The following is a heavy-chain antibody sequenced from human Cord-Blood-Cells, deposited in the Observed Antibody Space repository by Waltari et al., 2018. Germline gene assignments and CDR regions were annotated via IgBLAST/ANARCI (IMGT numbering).Heavy chain of an antibody. CDR3: ARERQQLTP. CDR2: IYYSGST. J-gene: IGHJ5*02. D-gene: IGHD6-13*01. Sequence: QVQLQESGPGLVKPSQTLYLTCTVSGGPIISGGYYCTWIRQHPGKGLEWIGYIYYSGSTYYNPSLKSRVTISVDTSKNQFSLKLSSVTPADTAVYYCARERQQLTPWGQGTLVTVSS. CDR1: GGPIISGGYY. V-gene: IGHV4-31*03.